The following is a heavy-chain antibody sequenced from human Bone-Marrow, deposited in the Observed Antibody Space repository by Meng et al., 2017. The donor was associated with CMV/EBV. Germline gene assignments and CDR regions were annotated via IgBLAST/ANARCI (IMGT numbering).Heavy chain of an antibody. CDR2: MNPNSGGT. CDR3: ARDHYYDSSGYYNPDY. D-gene: IGHD3-22*01. CDR1: GYTFTSYD. V-gene: IGHV1-2*02. Sequence: ASVKVSCKASGYTFTSYDINWVRQATGQGLEWMGWMNPNSGGTNYAQKFQGRVTMTRDTSISTAYMELSRLRSDDTAVYYCARDHYYDSSGYYNPDYWGQGTLVTVSS. J-gene: IGHJ4*02.